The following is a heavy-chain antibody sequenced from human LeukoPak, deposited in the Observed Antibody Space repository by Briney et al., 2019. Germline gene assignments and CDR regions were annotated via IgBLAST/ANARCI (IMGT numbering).Heavy chain of an antibody. CDR1: GGSFSDYY. J-gene: IGHJ4*02. V-gene: IGHV4-34*01. CDR3: ARGGYSYGYLFDY. Sequence: SETLSLTCAVYGGSFSDYYWSWIRQPPGKGLEWIGEINHSGSTKYNPSLTSRVTISVDTSKNQFSLKLSSVTAADTAVYYCARGGYSYGYLFDYWGQGTLVTVSS. D-gene: IGHD5-18*01. CDR2: INHSGST.